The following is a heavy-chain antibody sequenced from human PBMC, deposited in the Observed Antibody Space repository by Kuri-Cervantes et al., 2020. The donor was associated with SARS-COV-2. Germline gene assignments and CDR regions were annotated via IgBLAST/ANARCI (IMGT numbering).Heavy chain of an antibody. D-gene: IGHD1-14*01. CDR1: GFTFSSYW. Sequence: GESLKISCAASGFTFSSYWMSWVRQAPGKGLEWVANIRQDGSEKYYVDSVKGRFTISRGNAKNSLYLQMNSLRAEDTAVYYCARKKTDMDVWGKGTTVTVSS. J-gene: IGHJ6*03. CDR2: IRQDGSEK. CDR3: ARKKTDMDV. V-gene: IGHV3-7*01.